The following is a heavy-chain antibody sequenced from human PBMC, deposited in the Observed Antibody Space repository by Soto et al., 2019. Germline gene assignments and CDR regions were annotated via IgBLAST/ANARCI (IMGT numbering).Heavy chain of an antibody. CDR1: GFTFNNSG. D-gene: IGHD5-12*01. V-gene: IGHV3-30*18. J-gene: IGHJ6*02. CDR3: VKDRVPGAYGHYYGMDV. Sequence: AGGSLRLSCRVSGFTFNNSGMHWVRQAPGKGLEWMAVISYDGSEKHYADSMKGRLTISRDNSKDTLHLQMNSLRAEDTAIYFCVKDRVPGAYGHYYGMDVWGQGTKVTVSS. CDR2: ISYDGSEK.